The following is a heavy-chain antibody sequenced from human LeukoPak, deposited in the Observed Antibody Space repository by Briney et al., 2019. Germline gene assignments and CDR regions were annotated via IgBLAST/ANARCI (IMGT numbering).Heavy chain of an antibody. D-gene: IGHD3-22*01. J-gene: IGHJ4*02. Sequence: GGSLRLSCAASGFTFSSFAMSWVRQAPGKGLEWVSAISDSGGTTYYADSVKGRFTISRDNSKNTLYLQMSSLRAEDTAVYYCAKGYDSSGYYSDFDYWGQGTLVTVSS. CDR3: AKGYDSSGYYSDFDY. V-gene: IGHV3-23*01. CDR2: ISDSGGTT. CDR1: GFTFSSFA.